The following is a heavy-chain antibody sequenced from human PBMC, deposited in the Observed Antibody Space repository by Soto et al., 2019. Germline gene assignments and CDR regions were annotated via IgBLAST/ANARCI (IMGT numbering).Heavy chain of an antibody. CDR1: SGPSRSHN. D-gene: IGHD3-10*01. J-gene: IGHJ6*02. CDR2: IYHTGDT. V-gene: IGHV4-59*08. Sequence: QVQPQQSGPGLVKPSETLSLTCTVSSGPSRSHNWGWIRQPPGGGLEWIGYIYHTGDTSYNPSLSSRVTISADTSTNHISLTLRSVTAADTAVYYCVRQGIGDLHGLVDVWGQGTRVSVSS. CDR3: VRQGIGDLHGLVDV.